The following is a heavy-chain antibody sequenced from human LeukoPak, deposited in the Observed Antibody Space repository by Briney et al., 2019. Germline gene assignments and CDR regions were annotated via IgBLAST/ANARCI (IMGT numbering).Heavy chain of an antibody. CDR2: IYPGDSDT. Sequence: HGESLKISCKGSGYSFTSYWIGWVRRMPGKGLEWMGIIYPGDSDTRYSPSFQGQVTISADKSISTAYLQWSSLKASDTAMYYCARGRSTSPAEVGWFDPWGRGTLVTVSS. CDR1: GYSFTSYW. J-gene: IGHJ5*02. CDR3: ARGRSTSPAEVGWFDP. V-gene: IGHV5-51*01. D-gene: IGHD2-2*01.